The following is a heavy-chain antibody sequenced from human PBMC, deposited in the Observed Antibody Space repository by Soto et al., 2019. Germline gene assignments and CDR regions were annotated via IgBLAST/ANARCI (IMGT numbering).Heavy chain of an antibody. D-gene: IGHD3-10*01. CDR1: GFTFDDYA. CDR2: ISWNSGSI. V-gene: IGHV3-9*01. J-gene: IGHJ4*02. CDR3: AKDIRTWFGEFYFDY. Sequence: EVQLVESGGGLVQPGRSLRLSCAASGFTFDDYAMHWVRQAPGKGLEWVSGISWNSGSIGYADSVKGRFTISRDNAKNSLYLQMNSLRAEDTALYYCAKDIRTWFGEFYFDYWGQGTLVTVSS.